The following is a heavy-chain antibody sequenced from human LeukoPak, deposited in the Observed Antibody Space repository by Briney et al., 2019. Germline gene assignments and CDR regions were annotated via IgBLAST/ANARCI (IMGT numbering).Heavy chain of an antibody. CDR1: GFTFSSYG. V-gene: IGHV3-23*01. D-gene: IGHD3-22*01. CDR3: AKALYYDSSGSALDY. Sequence: GGSLRLSCAASGFTFSSYGMHWVRQAPGQGLEWVSAISGSGGNTYYAASAKGRFTISRDNSKNTLQMSNLRAEDTAIYYCAKALYYDSSGSALDYWGQGTLVTVSS. CDR2: ISGSGGNT. J-gene: IGHJ4*02.